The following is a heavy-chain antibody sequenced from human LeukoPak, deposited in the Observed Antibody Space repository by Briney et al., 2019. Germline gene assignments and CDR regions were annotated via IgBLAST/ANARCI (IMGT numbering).Heavy chain of an antibody. CDR3: AARQTQLLSLDP. J-gene: IGHJ5*02. Sequence: ASVKVSCKASGFTFTSSAMQWVRQARGQRLAWIGWIVVGSGNTNYAQKFQERVTITRDMSTSTAYMELSSLRSEDTAVYYCAARQTQLLSLDPWGQGTLVTVSS. CDR1: GFTFTSSA. D-gene: IGHD2-2*01. V-gene: IGHV1-58*02. CDR2: IVVGSGNT.